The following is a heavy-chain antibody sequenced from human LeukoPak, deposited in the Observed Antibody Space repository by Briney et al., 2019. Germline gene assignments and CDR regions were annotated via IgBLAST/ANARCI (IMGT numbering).Heavy chain of an antibody. J-gene: IGHJ4*02. CDR2: ISAYNVNT. D-gene: IGHD4-11*01. V-gene: IGHV1-18*01. CDR3: ARVPVSGPGARFDY. CDR1: GYTFTSYG. Sequence: GASVKVSCKASGYTFTSYGISWVRQAPGQGLEWMGWISAYNVNTNDAQKLQGRATMTTDTSTTTAYMELRSLRSDDTAVHYCARVPVSGPGARFDYWGQGTLVTVSS.